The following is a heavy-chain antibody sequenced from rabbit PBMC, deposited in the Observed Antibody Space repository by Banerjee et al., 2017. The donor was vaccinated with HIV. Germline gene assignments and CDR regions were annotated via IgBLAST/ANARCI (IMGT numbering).Heavy chain of an antibody. V-gene: IGHV1S40*01. J-gene: IGHJ4*01. CDR3: ARSTSAFGL. CDR1: GFSFSSSYW. Sequence: QSLEESGGDLVKPGASLTLTCTASGFSFSSSYWICWVRQAPGKGLEWIACIDAGSSGNTYYASWAKGRFTISKTSSTTVTLQMTTLTAADTATYFCARSTSAFGLWGPGTLVTVS. CDR2: IDAGSSGNT. D-gene: IGHD1-1*01.